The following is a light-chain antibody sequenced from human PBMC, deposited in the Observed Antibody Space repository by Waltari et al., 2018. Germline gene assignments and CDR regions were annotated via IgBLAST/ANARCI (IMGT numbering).Light chain of an antibody. CDR1: SSDVGSYNL. Sequence: QSALTQPASVSGSPGQSLTVSCTGPSSDVGSYNLVSWYQQHPGKAPKLMIYEGSKRPSGVSNRFSGSKSGNTASLTISGLQAEDEADYYCCSYAGSSTLLFGGGTKVTVL. CDR3: CSYAGSSTLL. J-gene: IGLJ2*01. CDR2: EGS. V-gene: IGLV2-23*01.